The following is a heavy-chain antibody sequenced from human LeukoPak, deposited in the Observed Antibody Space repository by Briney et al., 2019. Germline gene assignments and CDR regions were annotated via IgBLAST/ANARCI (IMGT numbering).Heavy chain of an antibody. CDR2: VSYDGSND. V-gene: IGHV3-30*03. CDR1: GFTFSSYG. Sequence: GGSLRLSCVASGFTFSSYGMHWVRQAPGKGLEWVALVSYDGSNDYYADSVKGRFTISRDNSKNTLYLQMNSLRAEDTAVYYCARDGKSYYYDSSGYYYDYWGQGTLVTVSS. J-gene: IGHJ4*02. CDR3: ARDGKSYYYDSSGYYYDY. D-gene: IGHD3-22*01.